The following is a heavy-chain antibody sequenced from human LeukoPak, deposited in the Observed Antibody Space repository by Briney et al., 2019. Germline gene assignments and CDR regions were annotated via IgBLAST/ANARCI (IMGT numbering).Heavy chain of an antibody. CDR3: ARDISSSSRPFGP. Sequence: SETLSLTCAVYGGSFSGYYWSWIRQPPGKGLEWIGEINHSGSTNYNPSLKSRVTISVDTSKNQFSLKLSSVTAADTAVYYCARDISSSSRPFGPWGQGTLVTVSS. CDR2: INHSGST. D-gene: IGHD6-6*01. J-gene: IGHJ5*02. V-gene: IGHV4-34*01. CDR1: GGSFSGYY.